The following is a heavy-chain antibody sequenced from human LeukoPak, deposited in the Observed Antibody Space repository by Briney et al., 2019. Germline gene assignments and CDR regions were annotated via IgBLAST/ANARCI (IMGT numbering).Heavy chain of an antibody. Sequence: GGSLRLSCAASGFIFSTYNMNWVRQAPGKGLEWVSSITSSSSYIYYADSVKGRFTISRDNAKNSLYLQMNSLRAEDTAVYFCARLKDDVTKFDYWGQGTLVTVSS. V-gene: IGHV3-21*01. CDR1: GFIFSTYN. CDR3: ARLKDDVTKFDY. J-gene: IGHJ4*02. D-gene: IGHD2-8*01. CDR2: ITSSSSYI.